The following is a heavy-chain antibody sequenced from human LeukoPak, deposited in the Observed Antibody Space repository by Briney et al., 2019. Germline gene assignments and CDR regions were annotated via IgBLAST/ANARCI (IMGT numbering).Heavy chain of an antibody. J-gene: IGHJ6*03. V-gene: IGHV4-4*09. D-gene: IGHD1-1*01. CDR2: IFTSGST. CDR1: GGSINGYY. Sequence: SETLSLTCTVSGGSINGYYWSWIRQPPGKGLEWTGYIFTSGSTNYSPSLKSRVAISIDTSKNQFSLKLTSVTAADTAVYYCARLTQLEGGTGYYYMDVWGKGTTVTVSS. CDR3: ARLTQLEGGTGYYYMDV.